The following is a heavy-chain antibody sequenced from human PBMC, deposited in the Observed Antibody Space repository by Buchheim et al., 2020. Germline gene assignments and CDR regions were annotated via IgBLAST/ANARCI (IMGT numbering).Heavy chain of an antibody. J-gene: IGHJ4*02. CDR1: GFTFSIYN. CDR3: ARASEMTTVTKFDY. V-gene: IGHV3-48*01. D-gene: IGHD4-17*01. CDR2: IDSSSSII. Sequence: EVQLVESGGGLVQPGGSLRLSCAGSGFTFSIYNMNWVRQAPGQGLEWVSYIDSSSSIIYYVGSVKGRFTISRDNANNSLYLQMNSLRAEDTAVYYCARASEMTTVTKFDYWGQGTL.